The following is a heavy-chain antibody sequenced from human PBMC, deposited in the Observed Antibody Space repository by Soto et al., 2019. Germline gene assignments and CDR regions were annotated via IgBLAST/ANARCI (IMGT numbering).Heavy chain of an antibody. CDR3: ARSQGSSTSLEIYYYYYYGMDV. CDR1: GGTFSSYA. CDR2: IIPISDTT. Sequence: QVQLVQSGAEVKKPGSSVKVSCKASGGTFSSYAISCVRQAPGQGLEWMGGIIPISDTTNYAQKFQGRGTITADESTSTAYMEMSTLRSEDTAVYYCARSQGSSTSLEIYYYYYYGMDVWGQGTTVTVSS. V-gene: IGHV1-69*01. J-gene: IGHJ6*02. D-gene: IGHD2-2*01.